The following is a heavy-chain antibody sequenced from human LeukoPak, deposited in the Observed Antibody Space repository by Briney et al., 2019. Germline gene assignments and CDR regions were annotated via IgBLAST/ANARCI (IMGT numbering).Heavy chain of an antibody. CDR3: AKDPNGDYVGAFDM. CDR1: GFIFANYA. Sequence: QSGGSLRLSCAASGFIFANYAITWLRQAPGKGLEWVSSTSGSGHNTYYADSVQGRFTISRDNSKNTLFLQMNSLRADDTAVYHCAKDPNGDYVGAFDMWGQGTMVTVSS. D-gene: IGHD4-17*01. J-gene: IGHJ3*02. CDR2: TSGSGHNT. V-gene: IGHV3-23*01.